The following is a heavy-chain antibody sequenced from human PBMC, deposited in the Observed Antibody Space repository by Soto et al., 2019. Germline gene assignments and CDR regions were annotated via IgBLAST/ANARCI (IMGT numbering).Heavy chain of an antibody. V-gene: IGHV3-48*02. D-gene: IGHD3-3*01. CDR2: ISSSSSTI. CDR1: GFTFSRCS. Sequence: GGSLRLSCAASGFTFSRCSMNWVRQAPGKGLEWVSYISSSSSTIYYADSVKGRFTISRDNAKNSLYLQMNSLRDEDTAVYYCARDTTYYDFWSGQYYYYGMDVWGQGTTVTVSS. CDR3: ARDTTYYDFWSGQYYYYGMDV. J-gene: IGHJ6*02.